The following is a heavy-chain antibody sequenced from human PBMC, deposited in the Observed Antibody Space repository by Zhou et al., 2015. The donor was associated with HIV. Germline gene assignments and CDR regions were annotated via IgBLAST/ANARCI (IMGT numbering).Heavy chain of an antibody. J-gene: IGHJ3*02. D-gene: IGHD3-22*01. CDR3: ARSSVNHENAFDI. CDR1: GGTFSGSD. V-gene: IGHV1-69*17. CDR2: ITPMFEID. Sequence: LMQSGTEVTKPGSSVKVSCKASGGTFSGSDISWVRQAPGQGLEWMGGITPMFEIDKYAQKFRTRLIITVDKFTSTAYMELSSLTSEDTAIYFCARSSVNHENAFDIWGQGTNVIVSP.